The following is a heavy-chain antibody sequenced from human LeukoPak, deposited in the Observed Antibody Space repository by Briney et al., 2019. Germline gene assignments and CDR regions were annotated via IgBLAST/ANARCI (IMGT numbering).Heavy chain of an antibody. CDR1: GYTFTGYY. Sequence: EASVKVSCKASGYTFTGYYMHWVRQAPGQGLEWMGWINPNSGGTNYAQKFQGWVTMTRDTSISTAYMELSRLRSDDTAVYYCARDLGDYDILTGPPPYYHGMDVWGQGTTVTVSS. CDR3: ARDLGDYDILTGPPPYYHGMDV. J-gene: IGHJ6*02. CDR2: INPNSGGT. V-gene: IGHV1-2*04. D-gene: IGHD3-9*01.